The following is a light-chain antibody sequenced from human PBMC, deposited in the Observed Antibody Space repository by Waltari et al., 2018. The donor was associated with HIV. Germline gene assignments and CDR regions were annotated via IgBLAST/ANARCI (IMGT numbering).Light chain of an antibody. J-gene: IGLJ3*02. CDR3: VLYMGSGINWV. CDR2: STN. V-gene: IGLV8-61*01. Sequence: QTVVTQEPSFSVSPGGTVTLTCGLSSGSVSTSYYPSWYQQTPGQAPSPLIYSTNARSSGVPDRCSGSILGNKAALTITGAQADDESDYYCVLYMGSGINWVFGGGTKLTVL. CDR1: SGSVSTSYY.